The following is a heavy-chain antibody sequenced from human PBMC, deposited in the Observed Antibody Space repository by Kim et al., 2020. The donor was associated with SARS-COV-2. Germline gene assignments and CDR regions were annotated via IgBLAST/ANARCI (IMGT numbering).Heavy chain of an antibody. D-gene: IGHD3-10*01. CDR1: GGSFSGYY. CDR3: ARAHYYGSGSYMDY. CDR2: INHSGST. J-gene: IGHJ4*02. Sequence: SETLSLTCAVYGGSFSGYYWSWIRQPPGKGLEWIGEINHSGSTNYNPSLKSRVTISVDTSKNQFSLKLSSVTAADTAVYYCARAHYYGSGSYMDYWGQG. V-gene: IGHV4-34*01.